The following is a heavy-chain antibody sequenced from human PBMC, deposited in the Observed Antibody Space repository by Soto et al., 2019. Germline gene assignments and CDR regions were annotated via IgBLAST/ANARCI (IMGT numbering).Heavy chain of an antibody. V-gene: IGHV1-46*01. CDR3: ARDGTTGTANYHYAMDV. CDR2: INPSGGST. CDR1: GYTFTSYY. J-gene: IGHJ6*02. Sequence: ASVKVSCKASGYTFTSYYMHWVRQAPGQGLEWMGIINPSGGSTSYAQKFQGRVTMTKNSLYLQMDSLRAEDTAVYYCARDGTTGTANYHYAMDVWGQGTTVTVSS. D-gene: IGHD4-17*01.